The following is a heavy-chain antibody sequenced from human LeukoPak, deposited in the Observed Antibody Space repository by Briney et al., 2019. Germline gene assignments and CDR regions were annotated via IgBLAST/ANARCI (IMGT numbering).Heavy chain of an antibody. CDR3: ARDRLEAVTDDDYFDY. CDR2: ISDDGSDK. D-gene: IGHD2-21*02. V-gene: IGHV3-30*03. Sequence: PGRSLRLSCAASGFTFSSYGMHWVRQAPCKGLEWVAVISDDGSDKYYVDSVKGRFTISRDNSKNTVYLQMNNLRAEDTGVYYCARDRLEAVTDDDYFDYWGQGTLVTVSS. CDR1: GFTFSSYG. J-gene: IGHJ4*02.